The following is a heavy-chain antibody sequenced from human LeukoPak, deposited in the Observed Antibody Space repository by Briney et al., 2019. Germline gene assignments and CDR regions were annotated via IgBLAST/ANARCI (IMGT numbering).Heavy chain of an antibody. J-gene: IGHJ4*02. CDR2: INPNSGGT. CDR3: ARGGGYCSSTSCSGTDY. Sequence: ASVKVSCKASGYTFTGYYMHWVRQAPGQGLEWIGWINPNSGGTNYAQKFQGRVTMTRDTSISTAYMELSRLRSDDTAVYYCARGGGYCSSTSCSGTDYWGQGTLVTVSS. CDR1: GYTFTGYY. V-gene: IGHV1-2*02. D-gene: IGHD2-2*01.